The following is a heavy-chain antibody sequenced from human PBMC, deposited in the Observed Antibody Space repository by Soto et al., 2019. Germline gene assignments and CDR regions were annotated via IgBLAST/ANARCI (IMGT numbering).Heavy chain of an antibody. V-gene: IGHV4-39*07. CDR2: ISYSGST. J-gene: IGHJ6*03. D-gene: IGHD2-2*01. CDR3: ARGGEFQLPKNYYYYMYV. CDR1: GGSLTYTGYY. Sequence: SETLSLTCTVSGGSLTYTGYYWGWIRQPPGKGLEWIASISYSGSTSYNPSLRSRVTISVDTSENQFSLKLTSVTAADTAVYYCARGGEFQLPKNYYYYMYVWGKGTTVTVSS.